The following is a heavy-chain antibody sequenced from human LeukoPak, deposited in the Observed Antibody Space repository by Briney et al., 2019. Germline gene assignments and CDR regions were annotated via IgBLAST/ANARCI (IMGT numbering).Heavy chain of an antibody. J-gene: IGHJ4*02. Sequence: ASVKVSCKASGYTFTSYGISWVRQAPGQRLEWMGWINAGNGNTKYSQEFQGRVTITRDTSASTAYMELSSLRSEDMAVYYCARDASYYDSSGYPTSVFDYWGQGILVTVSS. D-gene: IGHD3-22*01. CDR3: ARDASYYDSSGYPTSVFDY. V-gene: IGHV1-3*03. CDR2: INAGNGNT. CDR1: GYTFTSYG.